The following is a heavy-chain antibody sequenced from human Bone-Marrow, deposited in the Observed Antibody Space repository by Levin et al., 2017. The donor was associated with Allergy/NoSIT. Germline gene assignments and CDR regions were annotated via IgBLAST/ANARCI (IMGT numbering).Heavy chain of an antibody. J-gene: IGHJ6*03. V-gene: IGHV4-59*01. Sequence: ESLKISCTISGDSMSIYYWSWIRQPPGKGLEWIGYIYYSGSTNYNPSLKSRVAISMDTSRTQFSLRLSSVTAADPAVYYCARAYCGSGSCYSAYYDYYMDVWGKGTTVTVSS. CDR3: ARAYCGSGSCYSAYYDYYMDV. CDR1: GDSMSIYY. CDR2: IYYSGST. D-gene: IGHD2-15*01.